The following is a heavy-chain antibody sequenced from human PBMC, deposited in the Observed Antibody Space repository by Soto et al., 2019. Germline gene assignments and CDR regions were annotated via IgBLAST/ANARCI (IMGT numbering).Heavy chain of an antibody. CDR1: GYTFTSYG. J-gene: IGHJ6*02. CDR2: MNPNSGNT. V-gene: IGHV1-8*01. Sequence: ASVKVSCKASGYTFTSYGINWVRQATGQGLEWMGWMNPNSGNTGYAQKFQGRVTMTRNTSISTAYMELSSLRSEDTAVYYCARSRGYDFWSGYLYYCYYGMDVWGQGTTVTVSS. CDR3: ARSRGYDFWSGYLYYCYYGMDV. D-gene: IGHD3-3*01.